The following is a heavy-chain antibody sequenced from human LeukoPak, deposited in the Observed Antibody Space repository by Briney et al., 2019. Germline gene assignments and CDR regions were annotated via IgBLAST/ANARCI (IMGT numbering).Heavy chain of an antibody. CDR1: GDSISNYY. CDR3: ARSNYDFWSGSPYYFDY. V-gene: IGHV4-59*01. CDR2: IHNSGHT. Sequence: SETLSLTCTVSGDSISNYYWSWMQQPPGKGLEGVAYIHNSGHTNSNPSLKSRVTISVDTSKNQFSLKLSSVTAADTAVYYCARSNYDFWSGSPYYFDYWGQGTLVTVS. J-gene: IGHJ4*02. D-gene: IGHD3-3*01.